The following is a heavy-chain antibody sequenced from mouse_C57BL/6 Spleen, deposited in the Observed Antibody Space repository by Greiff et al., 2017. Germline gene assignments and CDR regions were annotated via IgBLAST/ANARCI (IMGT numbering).Heavy chain of an antibody. Sequence: VQLQQPGTELVKPGASVKLSCKASGYTFTSYWMHWVKQRPGQGLEWIGNINPSNGGTNYNEKFKSKATLTVDKSSSTAYMQLSSLTSEDSAVSYCAREDYYGSSYSYYAMDYWGRVTSVTVSS. CDR1: GYTFTSYW. D-gene: IGHD1-1*01. V-gene: IGHV1-53*01. CDR3: AREDYYGSSYSYYAMDY. J-gene: IGHJ4*01. CDR2: INPSNGGT.